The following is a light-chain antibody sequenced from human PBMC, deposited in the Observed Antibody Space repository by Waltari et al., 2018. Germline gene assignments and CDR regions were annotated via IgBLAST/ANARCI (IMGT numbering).Light chain of an antibody. J-gene: IGLJ1*01. CDR2: SNN. CDR3: AAWDDSLNGPV. Sequence: QSVLTQPPSASGTPGQRVTISCSGSSSNIGSNTVNWYQQLPGTAPKLLIYSNNQRPSGVPDRFSGYKYGTSASLAISGLQSEDEADYYCAAWDDSLNGPVFGTGTKVTVL. V-gene: IGLV1-44*01. CDR1: SSNIGSNT.